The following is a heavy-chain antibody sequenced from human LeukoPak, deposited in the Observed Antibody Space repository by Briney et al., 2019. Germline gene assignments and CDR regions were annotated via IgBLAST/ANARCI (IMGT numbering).Heavy chain of an antibody. CDR1: GFTFSSYG. CDR2: IWYDGSNK. CDR3: ARGKGSSWNFDY. Sequence: PGGSVRLSCAASGFTFSSYGMHWARQAPGKGLEWVAVIWYDGSNKYYADSVKGRFTISRDNSKNTLYLQMNSLRAEDTAVYYCARGKGSSWNFDYWGQGTLVTVSS. D-gene: IGHD6-13*01. J-gene: IGHJ4*02. V-gene: IGHV3-33*01.